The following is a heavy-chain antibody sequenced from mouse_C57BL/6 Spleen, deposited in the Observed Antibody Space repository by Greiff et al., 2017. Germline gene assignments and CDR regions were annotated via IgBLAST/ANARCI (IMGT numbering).Heavy chain of an antibody. D-gene: IGHD2-3*01. CDR3: ARLDDGYYDY. V-gene: IGHV1-76*01. Sequence: VQLVESGAELVRPGASVKLSCKASGYTFTDYYINWVKQRPGQGLEWIARIYPGSGNTYYNEKFKGKATLTAEKSSSTAYMQLSSLTSEDSAVYFCARLDDGYYDYWGQGTSVTVSS. CDR2: IYPGSGNT. CDR1: GYTFTDYY. J-gene: IGHJ4*01.